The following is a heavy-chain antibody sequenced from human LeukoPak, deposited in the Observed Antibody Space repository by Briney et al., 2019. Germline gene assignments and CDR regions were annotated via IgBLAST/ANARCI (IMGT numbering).Heavy chain of an antibody. CDR3: ARAGSIS. CDR1: GFTFSTYW. V-gene: IGHV3-7*01. D-gene: IGHD1-14*01. Sequence: GGSLRPSCAASGFTFSTYWMSWVRQAPGKGLEWVANIKQDGSGKYYVDSVKGRFSISRDNAKNSLYLQMSSLRAEDTAVYYCARAGSISWGQGTLVIVSS. CDR2: IKQDGSGK. J-gene: IGHJ5*02.